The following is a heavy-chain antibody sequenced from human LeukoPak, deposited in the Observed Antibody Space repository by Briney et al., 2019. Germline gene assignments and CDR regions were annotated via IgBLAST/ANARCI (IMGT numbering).Heavy chain of an antibody. Sequence: SQTLPLTCAISGDSVSSNSAAWNWIRQSPSRGLEWLGRTYYRSKWYNDYAVSVKSRITINPDTSKNQFSLKLSSVTAADTAVYYCARGLGEGYSSSWYHDYWGQGTLVTVSS. CDR2: TYYRSKWYN. J-gene: IGHJ4*02. CDR3: ARGLGEGYSSSWYHDY. CDR1: GDSVSSNSAA. V-gene: IGHV6-1*01. D-gene: IGHD6-13*01.